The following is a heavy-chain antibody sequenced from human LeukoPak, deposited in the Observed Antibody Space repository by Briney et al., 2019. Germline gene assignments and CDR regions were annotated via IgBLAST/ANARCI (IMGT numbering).Heavy chain of an antibody. V-gene: IGHV4-59*12. J-gene: IGHJ4*02. D-gene: IGHD3-10*01. CDR3: ARDGLYGSGI. CDR1: GGSISSYY. CDR2: IYYSGST. Sequence: SETLSLTCTVSGGSISSYYWSWIRQPPGKGLEWIGYIYYSGSTYYNPSLKSRVTISVDTSKNQFSLKLSSVTAADTAVYYCARDGLYGSGIWGQGTLVTVSS.